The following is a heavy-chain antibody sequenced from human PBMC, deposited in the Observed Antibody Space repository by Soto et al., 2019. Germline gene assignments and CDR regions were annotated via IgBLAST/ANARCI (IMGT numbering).Heavy chain of an antibody. CDR2: ISSSSSTI. CDR3: ARREVSQWLLYFYYGMDV. V-gene: IGHV3-48*02. J-gene: IGHJ6*02. Sequence: GGSLRLSCAASGFTFSSYSMNWVRQAPGKGLEWVSYISSSSSTIYYADSVKGRFTISRDNAKNSLYLQMNSLRDEDTAVYYCARREVSQWLLYFYYGMDVWGQGTTVTVSS. D-gene: IGHD3-3*01. CDR1: GFTFSSYS.